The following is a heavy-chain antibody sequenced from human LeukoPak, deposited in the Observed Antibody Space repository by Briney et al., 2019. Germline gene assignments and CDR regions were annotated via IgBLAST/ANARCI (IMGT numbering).Heavy chain of an antibody. CDR1: GYTLTELS. J-gene: IGHJ4*02. V-gene: IGHV1-24*01. CDR3: ARGPSDSSGSYWSRPYFFDF. CDR2: FDPEDGET. Sequence: ASVKVSCKVSGYTLTELSMHWVRQAPGKGLEWMGGFDPEDGETIYAQKFQGRVTITRNTSISTAYMELSRLRSEDTAVYYCARGPSDSSGSYWSRPYFFDFWGQGTLVTVSS. D-gene: IGHD3-22*01.